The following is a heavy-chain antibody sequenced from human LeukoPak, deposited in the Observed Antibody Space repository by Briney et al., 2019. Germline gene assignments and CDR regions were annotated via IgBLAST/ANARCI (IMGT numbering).Heavy chain of an antibody. CDR1: GFTFSDSW. CDR3: ARDRGWIQHDI. D-gene: IGHD5-18*01. J-gene: IGHJ3*02. Sequence: GGSLRLSCAASGFTFSDSWMTWIRQAPGKGLEWVAFIKGDGSAKKYVDSVKGRFTISRDNAKNSLFLQMNSLRAEDTAVYYCARDRGWIQHDIWGQGTMVTVSS. CDR2: IKGDGSAK. V-gene: IGHV3-7*01.